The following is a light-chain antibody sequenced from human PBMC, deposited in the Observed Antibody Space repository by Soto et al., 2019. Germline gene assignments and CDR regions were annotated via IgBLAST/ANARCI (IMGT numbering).Light chain of an antibody. CDR3: AAWDDSLSVV. J-gene: IGLJ3*02. CDR1: SSNIGSNY. Sequence: QAVVTQPPSASGTPGQRVTISCSGSSSNIGSNYVSWYQQLPGTAPKLLIYRNNQRPSGVPDRFSGSKSGTSASLAISGLRSEDEADYYCAAWDDSLSVVFGGGTKVTVL. CDR2: RNN. V-gene: IGLV1-47*01.